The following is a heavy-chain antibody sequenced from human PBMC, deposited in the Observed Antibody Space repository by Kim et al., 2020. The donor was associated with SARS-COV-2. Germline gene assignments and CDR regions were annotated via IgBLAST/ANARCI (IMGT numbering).Heavy chain of an antibody. V-gene: IGHV1-46*01. CDR3: ARGGYSYGHQPTYYYYGMDV. J-gene: IGHJ6*02. CDR1: GYTFTSYY. D-gene: IGHD5-18*01. Sequence: ASVKVSCKASGYTFTSYYMHWVRQAPGQGLEWMGIINPSGGSTSYAQKFQGRVTMTRDTSTSTVYMELSSLRSEDTAVYYCARGGYSYGHQPTYYYYGMDVWGQGTTVTVSS. CDR2: INPSGGST.